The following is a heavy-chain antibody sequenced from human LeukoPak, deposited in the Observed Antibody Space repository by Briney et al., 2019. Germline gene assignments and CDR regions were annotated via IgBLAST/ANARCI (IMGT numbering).Heavy chain of an antibody. CDR3: ARRWAVAAVDY. V-gene: IGHV3-74*01. CDR1: GFTFSIFW. J-gene: IGHJ4*02. CDR2: INSDGSSS. Sequence: GGSLRLSCAASGFTFSIFWMHWVRRAPGKGPVWVSRINSDGSSSDYADSVKGRFTISRDNAKNTLYLQMNSLRTEDTAVYYCARRWAVAAVDYWGQGTLVTVSS. D-gene: IGHD6-19*01.